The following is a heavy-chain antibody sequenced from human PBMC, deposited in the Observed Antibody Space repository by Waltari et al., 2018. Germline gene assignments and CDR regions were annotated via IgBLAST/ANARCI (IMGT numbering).Heavy chain of an antibody. J-gene: IGHJ1*01. V-gene: IGHV1-3*01. CDR3: ARAQQLVPSPVRYFQH. CDR2: ITAGKGNT. D-gene: IGHD6-13*01. Sequence: QVQLVQSGAEVKKPGASVKVSCKASGYTFTSYAMHWVRQAPGQRLEWMGWITAGKGNTKNSQEFQGRVTITRDTSASTAYMELSSLRSEDTAVYYCARAQQLVPSPVRYFQHWGQGTLVTVSS. CDR1: GYTFTSYA.